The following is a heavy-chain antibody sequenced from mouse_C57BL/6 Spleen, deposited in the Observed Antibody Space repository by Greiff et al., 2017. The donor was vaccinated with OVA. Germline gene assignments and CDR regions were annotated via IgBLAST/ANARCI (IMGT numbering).Heavy chain of an antibody. Sequence: QVQLKESGAELVRPGTSVKVSCKASGYAFTNYLIEWVKQRPGQGLEWIGVINPGGGGTNYNEKFKGKATLTADKSSSTAYMQLSSLTSEDSAVYFCARSRVGVYYFDYWGQGTTLTVSS. D-gene: IGHD1-1*02. J-gene: IGHJ2*01. CDR2: INPGGGGT. CDR3: ARSRVGVYYFDY. CDR1: GYAFTNYL. V-gene: IGHV1-54*01.